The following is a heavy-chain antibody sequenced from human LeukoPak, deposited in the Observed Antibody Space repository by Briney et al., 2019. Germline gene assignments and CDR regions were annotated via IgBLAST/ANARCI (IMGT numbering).Heavy chain of an antibody. J-gene: IGHJ6*04. CDR3: ARDLAAWDV. CDR1: GFTFSNYW. CDR2: ISPDGSEK. Sequence: GGSLRLSCAASGFTFSNYWMSWVRQAPGKGLEWVANISPDGSEKYSVDSVTGRFTISRDNAENTMFLQMNTLRADDSAVYYCARDLAAWDVWGKGTTVTVSS. V-gene: IGHV3-7*01.